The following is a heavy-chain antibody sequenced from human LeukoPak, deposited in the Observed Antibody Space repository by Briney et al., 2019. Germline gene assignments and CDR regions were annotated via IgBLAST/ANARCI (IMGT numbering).Heavy chain of an antibody. J-gene: IGHJ4*02. V-gene: IGHV1-2*02. CDR3: ARALPHSGTSLGVDFDY. CDR1: GYSFTDYY. CDR2: INPNSGAA. Sequence: GASVKVSCKASGYSFTDYYMHGVRQAPGQGLEWMGWINPNSGAANSAQKFQGRVTMTRDTSIRAAHMELRRLKSDDTAVSYLARALPHSGTSLGVDFDYWGQGTLVTVSS. D-gene: IGHD1-26*01.